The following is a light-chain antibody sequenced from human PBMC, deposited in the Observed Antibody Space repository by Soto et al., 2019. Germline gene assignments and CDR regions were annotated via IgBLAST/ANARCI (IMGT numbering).Light chain of an antibody. V-gene: IGLV2-14*01. CDR1: SSDVGGYNY. CDR2: DVS. J-gene: IGLJ3*02. Sequence: QSVLTQPASVSGSPGQSITISCTGTSSDVGGYNYVSWYQQHPGKAPKLMIYDVSNRPSVVSNRFSGSKSGNTASLTISGLQAEDEADYYCSSYTSSSTLWVFGGGTKLTVL. CDR3: SSYTSSSTLWV.